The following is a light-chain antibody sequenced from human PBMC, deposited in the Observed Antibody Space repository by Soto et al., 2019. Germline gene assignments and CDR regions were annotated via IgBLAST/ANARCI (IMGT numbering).Light chain of an antibody. J-gene: IGKJ3*01. Sequence: EIVLTQSPGTLSLSPWERATLSCRASQSVGSSYLSWYQQKTGQAPRLLIYDVSSRATGIPDRFSGSGSGTDFTLTISRLEPEDCAAYFCQQYVSSPFTFGPGTKVDIK. CDR2: DVS. CDR1: QSVGSSY. CDR3: QQYVSSPFT. V-gene: IGKV3-20*01.